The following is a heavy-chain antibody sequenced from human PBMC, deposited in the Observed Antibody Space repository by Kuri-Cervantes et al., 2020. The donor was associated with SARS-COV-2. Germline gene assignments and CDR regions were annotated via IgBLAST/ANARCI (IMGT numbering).Heavy chain of an antibody. CDR2: IYYSGST. J-gene: IGHJ3*02. V-gene: IGHV4-39*01. D-gene: IGHD2-2*01. CDR1: GGSISSSNYY. Sequence: SETLSLTCTVSGGSISSSNYYWGWIRQPPGKGLEWIGSIYYSGSTYYNPSLKSRVTISVDTSKNQFSLKLSSVTAADTAVYYCARRACSSTSCYRALRAFDIWGQGTMVTVSS. CDR3: ARRACSSTSCYRALRAFDI.